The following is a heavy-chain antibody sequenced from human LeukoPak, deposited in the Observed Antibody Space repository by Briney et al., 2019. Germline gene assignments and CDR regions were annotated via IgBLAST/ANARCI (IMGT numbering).Heavy chain of an antibody. V-gene: IGHV3-23*01. CDR3: ALHYDSSGYYGRSFDY. CDR1: GFTFSSYA. D-gene: IGHD3-22*01. Sequence: GGSLRLSCAASGFTFSSYAMSWVRQAPGKGLEWVSAISGSGGSTYYADSVKGRFAISRDNSKNTLYLQMNSLRAEDTAVYYCALHYDSSGYYGRSFDYWGQGTLVTVSS. J-gene: IGHJ4*02. CDR2: ISGSGGST.